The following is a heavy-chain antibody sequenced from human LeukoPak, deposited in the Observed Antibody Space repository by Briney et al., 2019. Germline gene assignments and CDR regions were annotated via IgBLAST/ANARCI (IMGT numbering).Heavy chain of an antibody. V-gene: IGHV3-23*01. D-gene: IGHD3-9*01. CDR3: AKADNYDILTGYYLDY. J-gene: IGHJ4*02. Sequence: GGTLRLSCAASGFIFSIYAMTWVRQAPGKGLDWVSVISGGGDTTYYADSVKGRFTISTDNSKNTLYLQKNNLRGENTAIYYCAKADNYDILTGYYLDYWGQGTLVTVSS. CDR1: GFIFSIYA. CDR2: ISGGGDTT.